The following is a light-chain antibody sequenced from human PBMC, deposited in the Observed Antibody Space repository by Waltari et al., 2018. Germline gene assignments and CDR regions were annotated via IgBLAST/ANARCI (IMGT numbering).Light chain of an antibody. CDR2: RND. Sequence: QSVLTQPPSASATPGQRVTISCSGSSSNIGSNIVNWYQQVPGTTPKLLIYRNDQRRSGVRGRFCRSECGTSASLAISGLRSGDEADYYCAAWDDTLNGRWEFGGGTKLTVL. CDR3: AAWDDTLNGRWE. CDR1: SSNIGSNI. V-gene: IGLV1-44*01. J-gene: IGLJ3*02.